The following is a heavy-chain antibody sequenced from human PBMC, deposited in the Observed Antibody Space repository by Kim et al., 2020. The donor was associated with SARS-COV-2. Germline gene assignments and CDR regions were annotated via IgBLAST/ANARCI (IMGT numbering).Heavy chain of an antibody. Sequence: SLKRRVTVSVDTSKNQFSLKLSSVTAADTAVYYCARERGYYGSGSSWFDPWGQGTLVTVSS. D-gene: IGHD3-10*01. V-gene: IGHV4-34*01. J-gene: IGHJ5*02. CDR3: ARERGYYGSGSSWFDP.